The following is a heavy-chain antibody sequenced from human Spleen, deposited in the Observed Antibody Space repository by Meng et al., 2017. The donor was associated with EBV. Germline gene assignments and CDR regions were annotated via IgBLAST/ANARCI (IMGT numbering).Heavy chain of an antibody. D-gene: IGHD4-11*01. Sequence: VQLVQFGAEVKQPGSTVKVSCRASGGTFANYDVSWVRQAPGQGLEWMGGIIPLFGTTDYARKFKGRLTITADKSTLTAFMELSSLTSQDTAVYYCAKLQSWDNRGAFDSWGQGTLVTVSS. CDR1: GGTFANYD. J-gene: IGHJ4*02. CDR3: AKLQSWDNRGAFDS. CDR2: IIPLFGTT. V-gene: IGHV1-69*06.